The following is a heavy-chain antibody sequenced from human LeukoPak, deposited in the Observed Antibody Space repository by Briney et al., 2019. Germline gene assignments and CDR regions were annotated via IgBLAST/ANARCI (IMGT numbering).Heavy chain of an antibody. V-gene: IGHV4-30-2*01. CDR1: GGSISSGGYS. CDR3: ARAASYDYGGGFDY. D-gene: IGHD4-17*01. J-gene: IGHJ4*02. Sequence: SQTLSLTCAVSGGSISSGGYSWSWIRQPPGKGLEWIGYIYHSGSTYYNPSLKSRVTISVDRSKNQFSLKLSSVTAADTAVYYCARAASYDYGGGFDYWGQGTLVTVSS. CDR2: IYHSGST.